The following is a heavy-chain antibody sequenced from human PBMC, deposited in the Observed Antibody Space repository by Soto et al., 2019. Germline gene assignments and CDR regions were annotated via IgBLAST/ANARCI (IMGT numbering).Heavy chain of an antibody. CDR1: GPIFSSSG. CDR3: ASESLLKSIPTYLNFSYAMDV. Sequence: LRLSCTASGPIFSSSGMTWGSQAPGKGPEWLANIKADGSEASYADSVKGRFIISRDNTKNSLYLQLSSLSSDDTAVHDCASESLLKSIPTYLNFSYAMDVWGQGTTVTVSS. J-gene: IGHJ6*02. D-gene: IGHD3-16*01. V-gene: IGHV3-7*03. CDR2: IKADGSEA.